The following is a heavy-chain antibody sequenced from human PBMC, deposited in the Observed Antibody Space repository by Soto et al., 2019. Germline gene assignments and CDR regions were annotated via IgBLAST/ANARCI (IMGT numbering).Heavy chain of an antibody. Sequence: QMQLVQSGAEVQKPGSSVKVSCKASGGTFSSYAISWVRQAPGQGLDWMGGIIPIFGTANYALKFQRRVTITVDESTSTAYMELRSLRSEDTAVYYCVREMGNSAMAPFDYWGQGTQVTASS. CDR3: VREMGNSAMAPFDY. V-gene: IGHV1-69*01. J-gene: IGHJ4*02. CDR1: GGTFSSYA. D-gene: IGHD5-18*01. CDR2: IIPIFGTA.